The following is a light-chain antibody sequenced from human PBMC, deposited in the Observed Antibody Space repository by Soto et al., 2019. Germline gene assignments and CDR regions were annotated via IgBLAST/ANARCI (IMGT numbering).Light chain of an antibody. J-gene: IGKJ4*01. Sequence: EIVLTQSPATLSLSPGERATLSCRASQGISSSLAWYQQKPGQAPRLLIYDASNRATSIPARFSGSGSGTDFTLTISSLEPEDFAVYYCQQRSNWPLTFGGGTKVEIK. CDR1: QGISSS. CDR2: DAS. CDR3: QQRSNWPLT. V-gene: IGKV3-11*01.